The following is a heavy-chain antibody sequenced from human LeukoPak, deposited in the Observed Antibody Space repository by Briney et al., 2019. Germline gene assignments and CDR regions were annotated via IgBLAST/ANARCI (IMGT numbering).Heavy chain of an antibody. Sequence: GGSLRLSCVVSGFTFSNAWMSWIRQAPGKGLEWLSSITTISHYIYYAGAVRGRFTISRDNAKNSLYLQMNSLRGEDTAVYYCARSGGPGTYHQLRYNWFDPWGQGTLVTVSS. CDR1: GFTFSNAW. D-gene: IGHD3-10*01. CDR3: ARSGGPGTYHQLRYNWFDP. CDR2: ITTISHYI. J-gene: IGHJ5*02. V-gene: IGHV3-21*01.